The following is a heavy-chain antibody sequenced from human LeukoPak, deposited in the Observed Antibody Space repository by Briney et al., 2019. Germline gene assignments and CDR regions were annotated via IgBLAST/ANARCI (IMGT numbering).Heavy chain of an antibody. D-gene: IGHD1-26*01. V-gene: IGHV3-48*01. CDR2: ISSSSSTI. CDR1: GFTFSSYS. J-gene: IGHJ3*02. CDR3: AREDYYDAFDI. Sequence: GGSLRLSCAASGFTFSSYSMNWVRQAPGKGLEWVSYISSSSSTIYYADSVKGRFTISRDNAKNSLYLQMNSLRAEDTAVYYCAREDYYDAFDIWGQGTVVTVSS.